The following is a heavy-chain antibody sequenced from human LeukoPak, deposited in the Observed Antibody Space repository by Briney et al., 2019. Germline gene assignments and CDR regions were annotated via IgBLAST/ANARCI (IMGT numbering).Heavy chain of an antibody. CDR1: GGSISSGGYY. J-gene: IGHJ4*02. Sequence: PSQTLSLTCTVSGGSISSGGYYWSRIRQPPGKGLEWIGYIYHSGSTYYNPSLKSRVTISVDRSKNQFSLKLSSVTAADTAVYYCARDPDLGLHSGSYWGGEFDYWGQGTLVTVSS. D-gene: IGHD1-26*01. V-gene: IGHV4-30-2*01. CDR3: ARDPDLGLHSGSYWGGEFDY. CDR2: IYHSGST.